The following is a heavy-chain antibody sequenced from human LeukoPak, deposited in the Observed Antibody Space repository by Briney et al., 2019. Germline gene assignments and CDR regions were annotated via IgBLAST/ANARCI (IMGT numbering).Heavy chain of an antibody. Sequence: SETLSLTCTVSGGSISSYYWSWIRQPPGKGLEWIGYIYYSGSTYYNPSLKSRVTISVDTSKNQFSLKLRSVTTADTAVYYCARDGYSYGYGAFDIWGQGTMVTVST. V-gene: IGHV4-59*01. CDR2: IYYSGST. CDR1: GGSISSYY. J-gene: IGHJ3*02. D-gene: IGHD5-18*01. CDR3: ARDGYSYGYGAFDI.